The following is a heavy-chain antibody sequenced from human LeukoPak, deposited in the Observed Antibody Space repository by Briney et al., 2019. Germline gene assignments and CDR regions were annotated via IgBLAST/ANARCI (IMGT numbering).Heavy chain of an antibody. CDR1: GASISTNLYY. CDR3: ARLNTSPSFDY. CDR2: IYYSGTT. D-gene: IGHD2-2*01. Sequence: KASETLSLTCTVSGASISTNLYYWVWIRQPPGKGLEWIATIYYSGTTYYNPSLKSRVTISIDTSKNQFSLKPSSVTAADTAVYYCARLNTSPSFDYWGQGTLVTVSS. J-gene: IGHJ4*02. V-gene: IGHV4-39*01.